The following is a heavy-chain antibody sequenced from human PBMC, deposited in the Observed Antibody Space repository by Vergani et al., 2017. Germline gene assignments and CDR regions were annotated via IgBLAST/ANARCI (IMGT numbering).Heavy chain of an antibody. V-gene: IGHV3-48*03. Sequence: EVQLVESGGGLVQPGGSLRLSCAASGFTFRSYDMNWVRQTPGEGVEWVSYISSSGRAIYYADSVKGRFTISRDNAKNSLYLQMNSLRTEDTAVYYCASLALGWAFDIWGQGTMVTVSS. J-gene: IGHJ3*02. CDR3: ASLALGWAFDI. CDR1: GFTFRSYD. CDR2: ISSSGRAI. D-gene: IGHD2-15*01.